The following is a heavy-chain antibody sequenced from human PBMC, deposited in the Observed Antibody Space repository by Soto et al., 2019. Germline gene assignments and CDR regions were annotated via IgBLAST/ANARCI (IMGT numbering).Heavy chain of an antibody. J-gene: IGHJ5*02. V-gene: IGHV4-59*06. CDR3: ARDHSSSWYGSYNWFDP. CDR1: GGSISSYY. D-gene: IGHD6-13*01. CDR2: IYYSGST. Sequence: SETLSLTCTVSGGSISSYYWSWIRQHPGKGLEWIGYIYYSGSTYYNPSLKSRVTISVDTSKNQFSLKLSSVTAADTAVYYCARDHSSSWYGSYNWFDPWGQGTLVTVSS.